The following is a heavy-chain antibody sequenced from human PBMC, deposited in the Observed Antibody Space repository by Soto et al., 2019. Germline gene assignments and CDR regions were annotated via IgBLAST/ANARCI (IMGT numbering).Heavy chain of an antibody. V-gene: IGHV3-21*01. J-gene: IGHJ6*02. Sequence: PGGSLRLSCSASGFTFSSYSMNWVRQAPGKGLEWVSSISSSSSYIYYADSVKGRFTISRDNAKNSLYLQMNSLRAEDTAVYYCARDLVNYDSSGYRYYYYGMDVWGQGTTVTVSS. CDR3: ARDLVNYDSSGYRYYYYGMDV. CDR2: ISSSSSYI. CDR1: GFTFSSYS. D-gene: IGHD3-22*01.